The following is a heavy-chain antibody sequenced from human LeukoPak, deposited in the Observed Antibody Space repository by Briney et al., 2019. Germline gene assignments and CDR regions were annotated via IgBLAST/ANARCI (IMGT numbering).Heavy chain of an antibody. CDR3: ARQGVVGASASYLDY. V-gene: IGHV4-4*02. CDR1: GGSISTSNW. D-gene: IGHD2-15*01. J-gene: IGHJ4*02. CDR2: IYHSGST. Sequence: SETLSLTCAVSGGSISTSNWWSWVRQPPGKGLEWIGEIYHSGSTNYNPSLKSRVTISVDRSKNQFSLNLSSVTTTDTAMYYCARQGVVGASASYLDYWGQGTLVTVSS.